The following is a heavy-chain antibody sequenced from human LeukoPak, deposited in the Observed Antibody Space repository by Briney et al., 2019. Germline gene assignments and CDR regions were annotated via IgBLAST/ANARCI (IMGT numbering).Heavy chain of an antibody. D-gene: IGHD4-17*01. J-gene: IGHJ3*02. V-gene: IGHV1-18*01. CDR1: GYTFTSYG. CDR2: TSAYNGNT. Sequence: ASVKVSCKASGYTFTSYGISWVRQAPGQGLEWMGWTSAYNGNTNYAQKVQGRVTMTTDTSTTTAYMELRSLRSDDTAVYYCARDRGPATVTTNWAFDIWGQGTMVTVSS. CDR3: ARDRGPATVTTNWAFDI.